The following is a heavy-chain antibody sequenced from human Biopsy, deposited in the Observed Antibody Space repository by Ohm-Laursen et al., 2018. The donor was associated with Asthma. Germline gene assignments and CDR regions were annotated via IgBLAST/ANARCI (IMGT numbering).Heavy chain of an antibody. CDR2: INQYGSEE. J-gene: IGHJ5*02. V-gene: IGHV3-7*02. CDR1: AFTFSTYW. D-gene: IGHD2-2*01. Sequence: GSLRLSCSASAFTFSTYWMTWVRQAPGKGLQWVATINQYGSEESYVDSVKGRFTISRDNAKNSLYLQMNSLRAEDTAVYYCARPAAPFGGDWFDPWGQGTLVTVSS. CDR3: ARPAAPFGGDWFDP.